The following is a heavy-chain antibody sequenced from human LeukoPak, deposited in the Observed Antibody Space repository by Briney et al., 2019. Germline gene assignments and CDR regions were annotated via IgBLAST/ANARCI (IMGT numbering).Heavy chain of an antibody. Sequence: PSETLSLTCTVSGGSISSSSYYWGWIRQPPGKGLEWIGSIYYSGSTYYNPSLKSRVTISVDTSKNQFSLKLSSVTAADTAVYYCARDHYYGSGSYWFWFDPWGQGTLVTVSS. D-gene: IGHD3-10*01. CDR1: GGSISSSSYY. CDR2: IYYSGST. CDR3: ARDHYYGSGSYWFWFDP. J-gene: IGHJ5*02. V-gene: IGHV4-39*07.